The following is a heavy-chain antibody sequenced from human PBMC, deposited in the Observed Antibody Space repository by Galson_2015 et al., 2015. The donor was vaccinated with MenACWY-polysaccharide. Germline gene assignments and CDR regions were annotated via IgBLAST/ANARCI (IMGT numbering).Heavy chain of an antibody. CDR3: ARQWVSSGWYEV. D-gene: IGHD6-19*01. Sequence: QSGAEVKKPGESLKISCKGSGYNFTTYWIAWVRQMPGKGLEWMGIIYPGVSDTRYSPSFQGQVTYSADKAISTAYVQWSSLQASDTAMYYCARQWVSSGWYEVWGQGTLVTVSS. CDR1: GYNFTTYW. V-gene: IGHV5-51*01. J-gene: IGHJ4*02. CDR2: IYPGVSDT.